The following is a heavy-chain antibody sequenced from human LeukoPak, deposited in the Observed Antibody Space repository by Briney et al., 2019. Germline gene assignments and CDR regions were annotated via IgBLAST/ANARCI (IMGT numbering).Heavy chain of an antibody. J-gene: IGHJ4*02. CDR3: ARHPRFGEFFDY. CDR1: GGSISSYY. V-gene: IGHV4-59*08. Sequence: SETLSLTCTVSGGSISSYYWSWIRQPPGKGLEWIGYIYYSGSTNYNPSLKSRVTISVDTSKNQFSLELSSVTAADTAVYYCARHPRFGEFFDYWGQGTLVTVSS. D-gene: IGHD3-10*01. CDR2: IYYSGST.